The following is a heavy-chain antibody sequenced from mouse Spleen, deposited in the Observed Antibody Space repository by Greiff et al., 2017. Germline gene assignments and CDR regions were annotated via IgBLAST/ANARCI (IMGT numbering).Heavy chain of an antibody. CDR3: TTDYGSSTLDY. V-gene: IGHV14-4*01. J-gene: IGHJ2*01. D-gene: IGHD1-1*01. CDR1: GFNIKDDY. CDR2: IDPENGDT. Sequence: VQLQQSGAELVRPGASVKLSCTASGFNIKDDYMHWVKQRPEQGLEWIGWIDPENGDTEYASKFQGKATITADTSSNTAYLQLSSLTSEDTAVYYCTTDYGSSTLDYWGQGTTLTVSS.